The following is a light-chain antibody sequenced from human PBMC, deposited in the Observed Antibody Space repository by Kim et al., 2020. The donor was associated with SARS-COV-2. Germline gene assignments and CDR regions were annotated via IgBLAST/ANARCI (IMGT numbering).Light chain of an antibody. CDR1: QSVKNR. Sequence: IVMTQSPATLSVSPGERVTLSCRASQSVKNRLAWYQQRPGQAPRLLIYGASTRATDISARFSGSGSGTEFTLTIRSLQSEDLAVYYCQQYNDWPLLTFGGGTKLEI. CDR2: GAS. V-gene: IGKV3-15*01. CDR3: QQYNDWPLLT. J-gene: IGKJ4*01.